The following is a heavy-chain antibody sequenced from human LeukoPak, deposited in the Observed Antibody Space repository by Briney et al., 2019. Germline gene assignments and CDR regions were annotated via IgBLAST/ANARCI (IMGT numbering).Heavy chain of an antibody. CDR1: GYTFTSYA. J-gene: IGHJ4*02. CDR3: ATTLAGDSRRY. D-gene: IGHD4-17*01. CDR2: INTNTGDP. Sequence: ASVKVSCKASGYTFTSYAMNWVRQAPGQGLEWMGWINTNTGDPTYAQGFTGRFVLSLDTSVSTAYLQIRSLKAADPDIHYSATTLAGDSRRYWGQGNLVTVSS. V-gene: IGHV7-4-1*02.